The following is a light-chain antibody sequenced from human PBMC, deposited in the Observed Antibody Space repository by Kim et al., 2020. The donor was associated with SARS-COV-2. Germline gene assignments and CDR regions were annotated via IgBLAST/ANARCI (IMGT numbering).Light chain of an antibody. CDR1: QSFTTN. V-gene: IGKV3-15*01. CDR2: SVS. CDR3: QQYYRWPRT. Sequence: EIVMTQSPATLSVSLGERVTLTCRASQSFTTNLAWYQHKPGQAPRLLIHSVSTRASGIPARFSGSGSGTEFTLTISSLQSEDFAIYYCQQYYRWPRTFGQGTKVDIK. J-gene: IGKJ1*01.